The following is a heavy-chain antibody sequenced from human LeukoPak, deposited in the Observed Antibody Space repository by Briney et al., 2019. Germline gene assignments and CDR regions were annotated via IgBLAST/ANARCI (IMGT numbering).Heavy chain of an antibody. Sequence: PGGSLRLSCAASGFTFSNYGMSWVRQDPGKGLEWVSAISGSGGSTYYADSVKGRFTISRDNSKNTLYLQMNSLRAEDTAVYYCAKGRVAGPINWFDPWGQGTLVTVSS. CDR3: AKGRVAGPINWFDP. CDR2: ISGSGGST. D-gene: IGHD6-19*01. V-gene: IGHV3-23*01. CDR1: GFTFSNYG. J-gene: IGHJ5*02.